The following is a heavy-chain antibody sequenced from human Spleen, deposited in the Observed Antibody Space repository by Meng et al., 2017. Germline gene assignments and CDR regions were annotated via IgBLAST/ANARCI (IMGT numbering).Heavy chain of an antibody. J-gene: IGHJ4*02. Sequence: QVQRQEWGAGLLKPSETLSLTCVVSGGSLSDYYGSWIRQPPGKGLEWIGEINQSGSTNYNPSLESRATISVDTSQNNLSLKLSSVTAADSAVYYCARGPTTMAHDFDYWGQGTLVTVSS. CDR2: INQSGST. CDR3: ARGPTTMAHDFDY. CDR1: GGSLSDYY. D-gene: IGHD4-11*01. V-gene: IGHV4-34*01.